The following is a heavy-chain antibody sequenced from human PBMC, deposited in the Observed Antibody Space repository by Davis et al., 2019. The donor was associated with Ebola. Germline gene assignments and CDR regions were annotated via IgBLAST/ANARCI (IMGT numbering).Heavy chain of an antibody. CDR1: GYTFTRYA. V-gene: IGHV7-4-1*02. Sequence: ASVTVSCKASGYTFTRYAMNWVRQPPGQGLEWLGWINTNTGNPTYAQGFTGRFVFSLDTSVSTAYLQISSLKAEDTAVYYCARDEELRPDYYGMDVWGKGTTVTVSS. D-gene: IGHD1-26*01. CDR2: INTNTGNP. J-gene: IGHJ6*04. CDR3: ARDEELRPDYYGMDV.